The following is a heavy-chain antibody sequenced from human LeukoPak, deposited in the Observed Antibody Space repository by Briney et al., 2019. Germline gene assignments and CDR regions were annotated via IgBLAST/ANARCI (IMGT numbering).Heavy chain of an antibody. J-gene: IGHJ4*01. D-gene: IGHD1-14*01. CDR2: IYYSGGT. V-gene: IGHV4-59*01. CDR3: ARDDRNWGYFDY. CDR1: GGSISSYY. Sequence: SSETLSRTCTVSGGSISSYYWSWIRQPPGKGLEWIGYIYYSGGTNYNPSLKSRVTISVDTSKNQFSLKLSSVTAADTAVYYCARDDRNWGYFDYRGHGTLVTVSS.